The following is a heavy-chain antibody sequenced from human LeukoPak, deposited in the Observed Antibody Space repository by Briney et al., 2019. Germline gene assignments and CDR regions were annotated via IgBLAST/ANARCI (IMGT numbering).Heavy chain of an antibody. J-gene: IGHJ4*02. CDR3: ARDQSSSWSLSLDY. Sequence: AGGSLRLSCATSGFTFSSSWMSWVRQAPGKGLECVANIKEDGREKYYVDSVKGRFTISRDNAKNSLYLQMNSLRAEDTAVYYCARDQSSSWSLSLDYWGQGTLVTVSS. D-gene: IGHD6-13*01. V-gene: IGHV3-7*01. CDR2: IKEDGREK. CDR1: GFTFSSSW.